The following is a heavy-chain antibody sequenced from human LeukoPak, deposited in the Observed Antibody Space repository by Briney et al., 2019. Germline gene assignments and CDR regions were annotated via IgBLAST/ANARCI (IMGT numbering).Heavy chain of an antibody. V-gene: IGHV1-2*04. Sequence: GASVNVSCKASGYTFTGYYMHWVRQAPGQGLEWMGWISPNSGGTNYAQRFQGWVTMTRDTSISTAYMELSRLRSDDTAVYYCAREPLYSSGWYALNYYYGMDVWGQGTTVTVSS. J-gene: IGHJ6*02. CDR1: GYTFTGYY. CDR2: ISPNSGGT. CDR3: AREPLYSSGWYALNYYYGMDV. D-gene: IGHD6-19*01.